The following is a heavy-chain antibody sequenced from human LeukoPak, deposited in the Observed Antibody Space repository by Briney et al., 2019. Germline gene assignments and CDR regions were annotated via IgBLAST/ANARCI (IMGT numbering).Heavy chain of an antibody. J-gene: IGHJ4*02. CDR2: ISYDGSNK. CDR1: GFTFSSYA. V-gene: IGHV3-30*04. D-gene: IGHD3-22*01. Sequence: GGSLRLSCAASGFTFSSYAIHWVRQAPGKGLEWVAVISYDGSNKYYADSVKGRFTISRDNSKNTLYLQMNSLRAEDTAVYYCARANYDSSIHFDYWGQGTLVTVSS. CDR3: ARANYDSSIHFDY.